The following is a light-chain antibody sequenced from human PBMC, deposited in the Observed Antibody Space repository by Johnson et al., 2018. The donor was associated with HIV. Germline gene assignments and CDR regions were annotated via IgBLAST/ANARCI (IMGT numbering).Light chain of an antibody. CDR1: SSNIGNNF. J-gene: IGLJ1*01. CDR3: GTWDSSLGGHYV. CDR2: ENN. V-gene: IGLV1-51*02. Sequence: QSMLTQPPSVSAAPGQKVTISCSGGSSNIGNNFVSWYQQLPGTAPKLLIFENNKRPSGIPNRFSGSKSGTSATLGITGLQTGDEADYYCGTWDSSLGGHYVCGPGTKVTVL.